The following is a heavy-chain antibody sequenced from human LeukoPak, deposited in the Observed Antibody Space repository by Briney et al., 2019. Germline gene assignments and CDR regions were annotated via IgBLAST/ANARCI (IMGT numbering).Heavy chain of an antibody. CDR3: ARHWDSSGYPIDY. CDR1: GFTVSNYW. J-gene: IGHJ4*02. Sequence: AGGSLRLSCAASGFTVSNYWMHWVRQAPGRGGVWVSRINSHGSRTSYADSVKGRFTISRDNAKNTLYLQMNSLRAEDTAVYYCARHWDSSGYPIDYWGQGTLVTVSS. V-gene: IGHV3-74*01. CDR2: INSHGSRT. D-gene: IGHD3-22*01.